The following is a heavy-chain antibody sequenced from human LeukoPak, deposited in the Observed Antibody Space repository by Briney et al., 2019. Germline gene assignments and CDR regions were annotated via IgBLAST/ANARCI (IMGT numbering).Heavy chain of an antibody. D-gene: IGHD3-9*01. V-gene: IGHV4-34*01. Sequence: PSETLSLTCAVYGGSFSGYYWSWIRQPPGKGLEWIGEINHSGSTNYNSSLKSRVTISVDTSKNQFSLKLSSVTAADTAVYYCASMGYFDWSSPFDYWGQGTLVTVSS. J-gene: IGHJ4*02. CDR2: INHSGST. CDR3: ASMGYFDWSSPFDY. CDR1: GGSFSGYY.